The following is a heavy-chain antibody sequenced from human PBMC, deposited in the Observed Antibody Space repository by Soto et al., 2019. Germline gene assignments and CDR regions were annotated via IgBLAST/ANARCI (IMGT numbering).Heavy chain of an antibody. J-gene: IGHJ4*02. CDR2: VRDTGDST. D-gene: IGHD3-10*01. V-gene: IGHV3-23*01. CDR1: GFTFGTDG. CDR3: ARLPWFGDCL. Sequence: EVQLLQSGGGLAQPGGSLRLSCAASGFTFGTDGISWVRRAPGEGLEWVSAVRDTGDSTYYADSVKGRFTVSRDSSKNTVYLQMNSLRAEDTAVYYCARLPWFGDCLWGQGTLVAVSS.